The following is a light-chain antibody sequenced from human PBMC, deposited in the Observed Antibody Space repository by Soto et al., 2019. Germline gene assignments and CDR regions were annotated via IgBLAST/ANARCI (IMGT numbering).Light chain of an antibody. V-gene: IGKV3-15*01. CDR3: QQYNNWLRT. CDR1: QSICTN. CDR2: GAS. Sequence: ELVMTQSPATLSVSPGERATLSCRASQSICTNLAWYQHKPGQAPRLIIYGASTRATGVPAMFSGSGSETEFTIAISSLQSVDFAVKYCQQYNNWLRTFGQGTKLEIK. J-gene: IGKJ2*01.